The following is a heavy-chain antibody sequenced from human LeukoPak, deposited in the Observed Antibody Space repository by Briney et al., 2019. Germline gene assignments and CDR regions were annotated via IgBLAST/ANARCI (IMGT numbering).Heavy chain of an antibody. CDR3: AKALESAMVTYSYYYYYGMDV. J-gene: IGHJ6*02. CDR1: GFTFSSYA. Sequence: PGGSLRLSCAASGFTFSSYAMSWVRQAPGKGLEWVSAISGSGGSTYYADSVKGRFTISRDNSKNTLYLQMNSLRAENTAVYYCAKALESAMVTYSYYYYYGMDVWGQGTTVSVSS. V-gene: IGHV3-23*01. CDR2: ISGSGGST. D-gene: IGHD5-18*01.